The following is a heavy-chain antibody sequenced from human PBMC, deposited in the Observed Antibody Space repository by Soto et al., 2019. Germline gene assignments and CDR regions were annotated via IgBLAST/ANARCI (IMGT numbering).Heavy chain of an antibody. V-gene: IGHV1-8*01. CDR3: ARGIKYGDYPRWFDP. J-gene: IGHJ5*02. Sequence: ASVKVSCKASGYTFTSNDINWLRQANGQGFEYLGWMNPNSGNTGYVKKFQGRVTMTRDTSMSTAYMELSRLRSEDTAVYYCARGIKYGDYPRWFDPCGPGTLVTLSS. CDR1: GYTFTSND. D-gene: IGHD4-17*01. CDR2: MNPNSGNT.